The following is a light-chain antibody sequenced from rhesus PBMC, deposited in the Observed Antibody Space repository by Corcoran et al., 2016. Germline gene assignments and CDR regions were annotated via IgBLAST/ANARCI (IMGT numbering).Light chain of an antibody. CDR1: QSVSSS. J-gene: IGKJ4*01. CDR3: QQDYSWPLT. V-gene: IGKV3-42*01. Sequence: EIVMTQSPATLSLSPGERATLSCRASQSVSSSLAWYQQKPGQAPKLLSYGASSRATGIPDRFSGSGSGTEFTLTISSLEPEDVGVYYCQQDYSWPLTFGGGTKVELK. CDR2: GAS.